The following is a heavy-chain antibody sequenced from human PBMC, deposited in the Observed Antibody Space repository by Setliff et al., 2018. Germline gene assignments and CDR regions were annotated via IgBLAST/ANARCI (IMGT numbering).Heavy chain of an antibody. Sequence: SETLSLTCTVSGGSISSSSYYWGWIRQPPGKGLEYIGSIYYSGSTDYNASLKSRVTISVDTSKNQFSLKLSSVTAADTAVYYCASGGAGFFTSGHWCQGTLVTASS. CDR3: ASGGAGFFTSGH. V-gene: IGHV4-39*01. J-gene: IGHJ4*02. CDR2: IYYSGST. D-gene: IGHD3-3*01. CDR1: GGSISSSSYY.